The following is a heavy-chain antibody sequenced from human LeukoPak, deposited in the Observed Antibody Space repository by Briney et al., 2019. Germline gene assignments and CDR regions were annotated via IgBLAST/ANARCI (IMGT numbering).Heavy chain of an antibody. Sequence: GGSLRLSCAASGFTFDDYAMHWVRQAPGKGLEWVSGISWNSGSIGYADSVKGRFTISRDNAKNSLYLQMNSLRAEDTALYYCAKGPNHYYDSSGPDYWGQGTLVTVSS. CDR2: ISWNSGSI. CDR1: GFTFDDYA. D-gene: IGHD3-22*01. V-gene: IGHV3-9*01. J-gene: IGHJ4*02. CDR3: AKGPNHYYDSSGPDY.